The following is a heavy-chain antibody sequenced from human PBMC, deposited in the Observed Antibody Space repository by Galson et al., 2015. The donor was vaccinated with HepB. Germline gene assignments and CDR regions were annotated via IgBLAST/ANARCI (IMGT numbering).Heavy chain of an antibody. V-gene: IGHV6-1*01. Sequence: CAISGDSVFDNDASWNWIRQSPSRGLEWLGRTYYRSKWYSDSTLSVKSRITINPDTSKNQFSLQLNSVTPEDTAVYYCARGGSGVNVAKFDYWGQGALVTVSS. J-gene: IGHJ4*02. CDR1: GDSVFDNDAS. CDR3: ARGGSGVNVAKFDY. CDR2: TYYRSKWYS. D-gene: IGHD5/OR15-5a*01.